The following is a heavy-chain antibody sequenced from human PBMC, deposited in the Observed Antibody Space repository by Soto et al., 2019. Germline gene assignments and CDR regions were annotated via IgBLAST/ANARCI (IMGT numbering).Heavy chain of an antibody. CDR1: GFTFSSYG. V-gene: IGHV3-33*01. Sequence: GGSLRLSCAASGFTFSSYGMHWVRQAPGKGLEWVAVIWYDGSNKYYADSVKGRFTISRDNSKNTLYLQMNSLRAEDTAVYYCARARREDDYNFGYWGQGTLVTVSS. CDR2: IWYDGSNK. CDR3: ARARREDDYNFGY. D-gene: IGHD4-4*01. J-gene: IGHJ4*02.